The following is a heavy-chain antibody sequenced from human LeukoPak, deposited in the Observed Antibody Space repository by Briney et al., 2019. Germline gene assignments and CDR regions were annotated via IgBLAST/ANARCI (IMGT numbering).Heavy chain of an antibody. V-gene: IGHV3-21*01. CDR3: ARGDAYYYDSSGSPSDY. Sequence: GGSLRLSCAASGFTFSSYSMNWVRQAPGKGLEWVSSISSSSSYIYYADSVKGRFTIPRDNAKNSLYLQMNSLRAEDTAVYYCARGDAYYYDSSGSPSDYWGQGTLVTVSS. CDR1: GFTFSSYS. D-gene: IGHD3-22*01. J-gene: IGHJ4*02. CDR2: ISSSSSYI.